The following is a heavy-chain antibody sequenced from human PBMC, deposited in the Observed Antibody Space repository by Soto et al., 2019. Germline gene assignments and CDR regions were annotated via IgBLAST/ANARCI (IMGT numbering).Heavy chain of an antibody. D-gene: IGHD2-15*01. J-gene: IGHJ3*02. CDR2: INPSGGST. CDR1: GYTFTSYY. V-gene: IGHV1-46*01. Sequence: ASVKVSCKASGYTFTSYYMHWVRQAPGQGLEWMGIINPSGGSTSYAQKFQGRVTMTRDTSTSTVYMELSSLRSEDTAVYYCASGYCSGGSCDAFDIWGQGTMVTVSS. CDR3: ASGYCSGGSCDAFDI.